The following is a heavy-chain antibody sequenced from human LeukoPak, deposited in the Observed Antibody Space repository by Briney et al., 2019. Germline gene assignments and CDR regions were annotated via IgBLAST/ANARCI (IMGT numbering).Heavy chain of an antibody. J-gene: IGHJ4*02. D-gene: IGHD3-22*01. CDR2: IYYSGST. Sequence: PSETLSLTCTVSGGSISSSSYYWGWIRQPPGKGLEWIGSIYYSGSTYYNPSLKSRVTISVDTSKSQFSLKLSSVTAADTAVYYCARVKNRETYYYDSSGANFDYWGQGTLVTVSS. V-gene: IGHV4-39*07. CDR3: ARVKNRETYYYDSSGANFDY. CDR1: GGSISSSSYY.